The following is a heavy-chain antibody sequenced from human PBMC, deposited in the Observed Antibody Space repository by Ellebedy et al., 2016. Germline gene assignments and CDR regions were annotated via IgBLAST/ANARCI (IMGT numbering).Heavy chain of an antibody. D-gene: IGHD5-18*01. CDR1: GFSFSSYS. Sequence: GESLKISCAASGFSFSSYSMYWVRQAPGKGLEWLSYINSASTKISYADSVRGRFTISRDNAANSLYLQMDSLRDEDTAVYYCARGARVNSYGCCDYWGQGALVTVSS. J-gene: IGHJ4*02. V-gene: IGHV3-48*02. CDR2: INSASTKI. CDR3: ARGARVNSYGCCDY.